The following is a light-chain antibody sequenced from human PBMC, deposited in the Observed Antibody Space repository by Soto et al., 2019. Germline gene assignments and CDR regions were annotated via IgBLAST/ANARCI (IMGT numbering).Light chain of an antibody. CDR3: QQYGISPTS. CDR1: QSLMSNN. V-gene: IGKV3-20*01. J-gene: IGKJ3*01. Sequence: VLTQSPGTLSLSPCERATLSCRSSQSLMSNNLAWYQQKPGQAPSLLIYGASRRATGIPDRFSGSGSGTEFTLTIDRLEPEDFAVYYCQQYGISPTSFGPGTKVDIK. CDR2: GAS.